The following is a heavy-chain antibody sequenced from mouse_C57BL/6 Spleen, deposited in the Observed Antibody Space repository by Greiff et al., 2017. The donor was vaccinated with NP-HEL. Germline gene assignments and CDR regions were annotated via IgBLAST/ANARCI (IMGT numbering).Heavy chain of an antibody. D-gene: IGHD1-1*02. CDR3: ARGGSYDY. V-gene: IGHV1-80*01. CDR1: GYAFSSYW. CDR2: IYPGDGDT. Sequence: QVQLKESGAELVKPGASVKISCKASGYAFSSYWMNWVKQRPGKGLEWIGQIYPGDGDTNYNGKFKGKATLTADKSSSTAYMQLSSLTSEDSAVYFCARGGSYDYWGQGTLVTVSA. J-gene: IGHJ3*01.